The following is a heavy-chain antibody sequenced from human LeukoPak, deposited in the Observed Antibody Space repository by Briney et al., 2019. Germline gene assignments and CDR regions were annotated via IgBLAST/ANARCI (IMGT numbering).Heavy chain of an antibody. CDR3: ARGARRYCSGGSCYYPFDY. Sequence: ASVKVSCKASGYTFTSYYMHWVRQAPGQGLEWMGIINPSGGSTSYAQKFQGRVTMTRNTSISTAYMELSSLRSEDTAVYYCARGARRYCSGGSCYYPFDYWGQGTLVTVSS. V-gene: IGHV1-46*01. J-gene: IGHJ4*02. CDR2: INPSGGST. CDR1: GYTFTSYY. D-gene: IGHD2-15*01.